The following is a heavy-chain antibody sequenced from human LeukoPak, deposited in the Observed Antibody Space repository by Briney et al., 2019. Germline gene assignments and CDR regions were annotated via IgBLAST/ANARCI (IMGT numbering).Heavy chain of an antibody. CDR1: GDSMTRGGYY. CDR2: IYHSGTT. D-gene: IGHD4-11*01. V-gene: IGHV4-31*03. Sequence: PSETLSLTCTVSGDSMTRGGYYWSWVRQHPGKGLERIGFIYHSGTTFYNPSLEGRAAISVDTSQNQFSLKLTSVTAADTAVYYCARAVDYRNYFDYWGQETLVTVSS. J-gene: IGHJ4*02. CDR3: ARAVDYRNYFDY.